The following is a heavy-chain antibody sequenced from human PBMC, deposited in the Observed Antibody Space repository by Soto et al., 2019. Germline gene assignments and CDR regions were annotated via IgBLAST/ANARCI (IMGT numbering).Heavy chain of an antibody. CDR3: ARDRYYYGSGSYYISWFDP. CDR2: ISAYNGNT. D-gene: IGHD3-10*01. V-gene: IGHV1-18*04. J-gene: IGHJ5*02. Sequence: QVQLVQSGAEVKKPGASVKVSCKASGYTFTTYGVSWVRQAPGQGLEWMGWISAYNGNTNYAQKLQGRVTRTTDPSTSTAYMALRSLRSDDTAVYYCARDRYYYGSGSYYISWFDPWGQGTLVTVSS. CDR1: GYTFTTYG.